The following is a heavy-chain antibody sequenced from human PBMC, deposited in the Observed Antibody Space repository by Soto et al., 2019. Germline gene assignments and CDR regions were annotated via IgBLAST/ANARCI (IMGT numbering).Heavy chain of an antibody. V-gene: IGHV4-59*01. Sequence: SENRPHPSNVFPGTLRPYYWRGFRQTPGMRLEWIGFVYSGGSAMYNPSFKSRVIISLETSKNQFSLTLTSLTAADSAVYYCARGITMVRGGLFDYWCQGPLVS. D-gene: IGHD3-10*01. CDR2: VYSGGSA. CDR1: PGTLRPYY. CDR3: ARGITMVRGGLFDY. J-gene: IGHJ4*02.